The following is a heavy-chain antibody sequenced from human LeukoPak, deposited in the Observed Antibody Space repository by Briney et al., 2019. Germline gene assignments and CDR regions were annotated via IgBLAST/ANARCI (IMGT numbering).Heavy chain of an antibody. CDR2: ISSSSSYI. CDR1: GFTFNRYS. V-gene: IGHV3-21*01. D-gene: IGHD2-15*01. J-gene: IGHJ3*02. CDR3: ATVGWELPHDAFDI. Sequence: GGSLRLSCAASGFTFNRYSMNWVRQAPGKGLEWVSSISSSSSYIYYADSVKGRFTISRDNAKNSLYLQMNSLRAEDMALYYCATVGWELPHDAFDIWGQGAMVTVSS.